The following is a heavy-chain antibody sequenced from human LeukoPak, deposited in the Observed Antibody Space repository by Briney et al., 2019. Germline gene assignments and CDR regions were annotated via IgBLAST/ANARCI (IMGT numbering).Heavy chain of an antibody. CDR1: GYTFTSYA. CDR3: ARSSYHLRYSSGWYY. CDR2: INAGNGNT. Sequence: ASVKVSCKASGYTFTSYAMHWVRQAPGQRLEWMGWINAGNGNTKYSQKFQGRVTITRDTSASTAYMELSSLRSEDTAVYYCARSSYHLRYSSGWYYWGQGTLVTVSS. D-gene: IGHD6-19*01. J-gene: IGHJ4*02. V-gene: IGHV1-3*01.